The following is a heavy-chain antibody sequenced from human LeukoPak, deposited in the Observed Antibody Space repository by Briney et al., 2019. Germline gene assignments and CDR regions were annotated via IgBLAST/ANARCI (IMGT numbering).Heavy chain of an antibody. D-gene: IGHD2-2*01. V-gene: IGHV3-30-3*01. CDR2: ISYDGSNK. CDR3: ARDTRGESDY. Sequence: PGRSLRLSCAASGFTFSSYAMHWVRQAPGKGLEWVAVISYDGSNKYYADSVKGRFTISRDNAKNSLYLQMNSLRAEDTAVYYCARDTRGESDYWGQGTLVTVSS. J-gene: IGHJ4*02. CDR1: GFTFSSYA.